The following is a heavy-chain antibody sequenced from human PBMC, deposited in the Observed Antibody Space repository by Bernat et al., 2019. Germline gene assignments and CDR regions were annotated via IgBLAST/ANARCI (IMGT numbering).Heavy chain of an antibody. Sequence: VQLVESGGGVVQPGRSLRLSCAASGFTFSNDGMHWVRQAPGKGLEWVGVIWYDGRNRYYADPVKGRFTISRDNSKNTLYLQMNSLRAEDTAVYYCARDPDSSSCDYWGQGTLVTVSS. CDR3: ARDPDSSSCDY. J-gene: IGHJ4*02. CDR2: IWYDGRNR. CDR1: GFTFSNDG. V-gene: IGHV3-33*01. D-gene: IGHD6-13*01.